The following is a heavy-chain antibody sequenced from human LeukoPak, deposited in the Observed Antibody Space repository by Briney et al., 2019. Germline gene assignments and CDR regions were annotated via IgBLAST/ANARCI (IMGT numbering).Heavy chain of an antibody. Sequence: GGSLRLSCAASGFAFSSYCMHWVRQAPGKGLVWVSRINSDGSSTNYADSVKGRFTISRDNAKNTLCLQMNSLRAEDTAVYYCARVIDSNSWYFDLWGRGTLVTVSS. J-gene: IGHJ2*01. D-gene: IGHD6-13*01. CDR1: GFAFSSYC. CDR3: ARVIDSNSWYFDL. CDR2: INSDGSST. V-gene: IGHV3-74*01.